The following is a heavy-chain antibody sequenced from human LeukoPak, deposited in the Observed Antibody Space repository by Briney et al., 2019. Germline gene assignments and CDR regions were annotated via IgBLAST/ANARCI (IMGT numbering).Heavy chain of an antibody. CDR3: ARESGRYSSSSPYGMDV. V-gene: IGHV1-69*01. CDR1: GGTFSSYA. J-gene: IGHJ6*04. D-gene: IGHD6-13*01. Sequence: SVKVSCKASGGTFSSYAISWVRQAPGQGLEWMGGIIPIFGTANYAQKFHGRVTITADESTSTAYMELSSLRSEDTAVYYCARESGRYSSSSPYGMDVWGKGTTVTVSS. CDR2: IIPIFGTA.